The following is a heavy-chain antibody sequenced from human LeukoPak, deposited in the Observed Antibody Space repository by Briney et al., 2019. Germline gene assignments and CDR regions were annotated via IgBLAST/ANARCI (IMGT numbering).Heavy chain of an antibody. CDR2: ISWNGGSI. Sequence: GRSLRLSCAASGFTFVDYAMHWVRQAPGKGLEWVSGISWNGGSIGYADSVKGRFTISRDNAKNSLYLQMNSLRAEDTALYYCAKVIWRVAGAWSFDYGGQGTLVTVSS. D-gene: IGHD6-19*01. CDR1: GFTFVDYA. CDR3: AKVIWRVAGAWSFDY. J-gene: IGHJ4*02. V-gene: IGHV3-9*01.